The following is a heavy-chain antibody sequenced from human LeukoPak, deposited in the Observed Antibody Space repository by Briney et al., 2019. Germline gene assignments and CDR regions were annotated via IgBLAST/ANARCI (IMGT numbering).Heavy chain of an antibody. J-gene: IGHJ5*02. CDR2: IIPIFGTA. Sequence: ASVKVSCKASGGTFSSYAISWVRQAPGHGLEWMGGIIPIFGTANYAQKFQGRVTITADESTSTAYMELSSLRSEDTAVYYCARVKSGDDILTGYYTSQYNWFDPWGQGTLVTVSS. CDR1: GGTFSSYA. D-gene: IGHD3-9*01. V-gene: IGHV1-69*01. CDR3: ARVKSGDDILTGYYTSQYNWFDP.